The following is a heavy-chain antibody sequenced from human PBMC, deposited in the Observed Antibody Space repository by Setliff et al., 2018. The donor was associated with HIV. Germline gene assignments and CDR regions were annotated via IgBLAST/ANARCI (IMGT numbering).Heavy chain of an antibody. V-gene: IGHV3-20*04. J-gene: IGHJ3*02. CDR1: GFTFEDYG. D-gene: IGHD6-19*01. CDR3: VRDKWLVPDTFDI. Sequence: GGSLRLSCAVSGFTFEDYGTSWVRQAPGKGLEWVSGINWNGGSTGYVDSVKGRFTISRDNAKNSLYLQMNSLRAEDMALYYCVRDKWLVPDTFDIWGQGTMVTVSS. CDR2: INWNGGST.